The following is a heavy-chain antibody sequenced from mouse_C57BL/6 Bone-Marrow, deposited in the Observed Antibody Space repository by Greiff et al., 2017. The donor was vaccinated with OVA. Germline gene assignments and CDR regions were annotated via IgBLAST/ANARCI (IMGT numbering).Heavy chain of an antibody. CDR1: GYTFTSYD. Sequence: VKLQESGPELVKPGASVKLSCKASGYTFTSYDINWVKQRPGQGLEWIGWIYPRDGSTKYNEKFKGKATLTVDTSSSTAYMELHSLTSEDSAVYFCARLLRIYAMDYWGQGTSVTVSS. CDR3: ARLLRIYAMDY. D-gene: IGHD1-1*01. J-gene: IGHJ4*01. V-gene: IGHV1-85*01. CDR2: IYPRDGST.